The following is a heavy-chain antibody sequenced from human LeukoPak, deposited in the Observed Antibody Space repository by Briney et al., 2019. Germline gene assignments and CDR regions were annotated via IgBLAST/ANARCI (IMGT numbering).Heavy chain of an antibody. Sequence: GGSLRLSCAASGFTFSSYAVSWVPQAPGQGLEWGSAISGSGGSTYYADSVKGRFTISRYNSKNTMYLQMNSLTDEDTAVYYCAKDPRYSGGWISWGFDYWGQGALVTVSS. CDR1: GFTFSSYA. D-gene: IGHD6-19*01. CDR3: AKDPRYSGGWISWGFDY. V-gene: IGHV3-23*01. CDR2: ISGSGGST. J-gene: IGHJ4*02.